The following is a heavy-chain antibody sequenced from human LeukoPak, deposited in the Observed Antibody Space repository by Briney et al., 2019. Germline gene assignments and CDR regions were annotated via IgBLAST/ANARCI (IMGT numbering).Heavy chain of an antibody. CDR2: IYYSGST. CDR1: GGSISSSSYY. Sequence: ASETLSLTCTVSGGSISSSSYYWGWIRQPPGKGLEWIGSIYYSGSTYYNPSLKSRVTISVDTSKNQFSLKLSSVTAADTAVYYCAGGSGRLGDAFDIWGQGTMVTVSS. V-gene: IGHV4-39*01. CDR3: AGGSGRLGDAFDI. J-gene: IGHJ3*02. D-gene: IGHD3-10*01.